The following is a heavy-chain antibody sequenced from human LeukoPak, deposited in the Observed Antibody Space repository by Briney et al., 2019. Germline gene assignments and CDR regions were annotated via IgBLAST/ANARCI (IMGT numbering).Heavy chain of an antibody. CDR2: IIYDGSNK. Sequence: GGSLRLSCAASGFTFSIYGMHWVRQAPGKGLEWVAAIIYDGSNKYYADSVKGRFTISRDNSKNTLDLQMNSLRAEDTAVYYCAKDPSYTAAGIDYWGQGTLVTVSS. CDR1: GFTFSIYG. D-gene: IGHD6-13*01. J-gene: IGHJ4*02. CDR3: AKDPSYTAAGIDY. V-gene: IGHV3-30*18.